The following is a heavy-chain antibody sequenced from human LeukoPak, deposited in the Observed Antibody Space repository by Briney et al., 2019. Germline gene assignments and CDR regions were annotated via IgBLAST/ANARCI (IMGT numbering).Heavy chain of an antibody. D-gene: IGHD3-9*01. J-gene: IGHJ4*02. CDR3: ARDQEAVGVLRYFDWFGRRNAYFDY. Sequence: GASVKVSCKASGYTFTSYGISWVRQAPGQGLEWMGWISAYNGNTNYAQKLQGRVTMTTDTSTSTAYMELRSLRSDDTAVYYCARDQEAVGVLRYFDWFGRRNAYFDYWGQGTLVTVSS. CDR2: ISAYNGNT. V-gene: IGHV1-18*01. CDR1: GYTFTSYG.